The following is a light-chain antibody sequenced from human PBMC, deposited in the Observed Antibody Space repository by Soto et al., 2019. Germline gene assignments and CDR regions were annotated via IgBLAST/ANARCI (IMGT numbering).Light chain of an antibody. CDR1: QSVGSN. CDR2: GAS. V-gene: IGKV3-15*01. J-gene: IGKJ2*01. Sequence: EIVMTQSPATLSVSPGERASLSCRASQSVGSNLAWYQQTAGQAPRLLIYGASTRATGIPARFSGSGSGTKFTLTISSLQSEDVAVYSCQQYTNWPYTFGQGTKLEIK. CDR3: QQYTNWPYT.